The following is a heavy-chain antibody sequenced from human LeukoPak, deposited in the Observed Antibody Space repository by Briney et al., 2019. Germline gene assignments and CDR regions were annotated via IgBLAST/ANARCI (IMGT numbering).Heavy chain of an antibody. V-gene: IGHV1-18*01. J-gene: IGHJ4*02. Sequence: ASVKVSCKASGYTFTSYGISWVRQAPGQGLEWMGWISTYNGNTNYAQKLQGRVTMTTDTSTSTAYMELRSLRSDDTAVYYCARDDVVATAFYFDYWGQGTLVTVSS. CDR2: ISTYNGNT. CDR3: ARDDVVATAFYFDY. CDR1: GYTFTSYG. D-gene: IGHD2-21*02.